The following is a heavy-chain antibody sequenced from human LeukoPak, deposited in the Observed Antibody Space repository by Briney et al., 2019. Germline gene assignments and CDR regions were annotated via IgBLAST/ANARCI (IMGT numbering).Heavy chain of an antibody. Sequence: SETLSLTCTVSGDSISSYYWSWIRQPPGKGLEWIGYIYTSGSTNYNPSLKSRVTISVDTSKNQFSLKLSFVTAADTAVYYCARRSGITIFGVVIIDRSWFDPWGQGTLVTVSS. J-gene: IGHJ5*02. CDR2: IYTSGST. V-gene: IGHV4-4*09. CDR3: ARRSGITIFGVVIIDRSWFDP. CDR1: GDSISSYY. D-gene: IGHD3-3*01.